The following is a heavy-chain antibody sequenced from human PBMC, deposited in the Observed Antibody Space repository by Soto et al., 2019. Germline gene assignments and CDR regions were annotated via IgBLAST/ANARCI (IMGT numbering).Heavy chain of an antibody. J-gene: IGHJ5*02. CDR1: AISFNTYG. V-gene: IGHV3-23*01. D-gene: IGHD3-10*01. Sequence: LRLSCAASAISFNTYGVTWGRQAPGKGLEWVSTVTVTGGSTYYADSVKGRFTISRDRSNYTVSLLLNSLRVEDTAIYYCAGQRSPEGWFDPWGQVTLVTFSS. CDR3: AGQRSPEGWFDP. CDR2: VTVTGGST.